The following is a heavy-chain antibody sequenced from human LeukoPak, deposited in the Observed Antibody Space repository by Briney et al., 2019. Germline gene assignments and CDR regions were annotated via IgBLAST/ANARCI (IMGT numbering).Heavy chain of an antibody. CDR2: ISTSGST. J-gene: IGHJ3*02. V-gene: IGHV4-61*02. CDR1: RGSINTGSYY. Sequence: SQTLSLNCTVSRGSINTGSYYWSWIRQPAGKGLEWIERISTSGSTNYNPSLKSRVTISVDKSKNQFSLNLSSVTAADTAVYYCARGRDGYNWDDAFDIWGQGTMVTVSS. CDR3: ARGRDGYNWDDAFDI. D-gene: IGHD5-24*01.